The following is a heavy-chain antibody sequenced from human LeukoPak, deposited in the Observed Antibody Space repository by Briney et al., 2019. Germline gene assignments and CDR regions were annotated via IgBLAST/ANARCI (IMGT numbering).Heavy chain of an antibody. CDR3: ARVSAPGTSGWYFGY. CDR2: ISSSGRNM. D-gene: IGHD6-19*01. V-gene: IGHV3-48*03. J-gene: IGHJ4*02. Sequence: GGSLRLSCAASGFTFSNYEFNWVRQAPGKGLEWVSYISSSGRNMYYADSVKGRFTISRDNAKNLLYLQMNSLRDEDTAMYYCARVSAPGTSGWYFGYWGQGTLVTVSS. CDR1: GFTFSNYE.